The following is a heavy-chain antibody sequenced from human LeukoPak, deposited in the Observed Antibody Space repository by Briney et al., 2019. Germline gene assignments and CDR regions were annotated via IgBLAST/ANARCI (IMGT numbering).Heavy chain of an antibody. V-gene: IGHV1-18*01. Sequence: GASVKVSCKASGYTFTSYGVSWVRQAPGQGLVWMGWISAYTGNTNYAQKLQGRVTMTTDTSTSTAYMELRSLISDDTAVYYCARGSTVKPHDAFDIWGQGTMVTVSS. D-gene: IGHD4-17*01. CDR2: ISAYTGNT. CDR1: GYTFTSYG. CDR3: ARGSTVKPHDAFDI. J-gene: IGHJ3*02.